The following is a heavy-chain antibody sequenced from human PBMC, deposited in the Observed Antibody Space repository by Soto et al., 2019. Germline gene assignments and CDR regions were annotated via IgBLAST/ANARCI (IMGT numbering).Heavy chain of an antibody. Sequence: SETLSLTCTVSGGSISSYYWSWIRQPPGKGLEWIVYIYYSGSTNYNPSLKSRVTISVDTSKNQFSLKLSSVTAADTAVYYCARDLGIAVAEYWFDPWGQGTLVTVSS. D-gene: IGHD6-19*01. CDR1: GGSISSYY. CDR3: ARDLGIAVAEYWFDP. J-gene: IGHJ5*02. CDR2: IYYSGST. V-gene: IGHV4-59*01.